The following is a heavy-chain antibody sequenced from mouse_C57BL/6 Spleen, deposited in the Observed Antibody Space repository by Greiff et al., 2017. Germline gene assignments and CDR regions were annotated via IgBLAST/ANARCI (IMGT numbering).Heavy chain of an antibody. CDR1: GFTFSDYG. Sequence: VQLKESGGGLVKPGGSLKLSCAASGFTFSDYGMHWVRPAPEKGLEWVAYISSGSSTIYYADTVKGRFTISRDNAKNTLFLQMTSLRSEDTAMYYCAKGLLPYFDYWGQGTTLTVSS. CDR3: AKGLLPYFDY. D-gene: IGHD2-3*01. CDR2: ISSGSSTI. V-gene: IGHV5-17*01. J-gene: IGHJ2*01.